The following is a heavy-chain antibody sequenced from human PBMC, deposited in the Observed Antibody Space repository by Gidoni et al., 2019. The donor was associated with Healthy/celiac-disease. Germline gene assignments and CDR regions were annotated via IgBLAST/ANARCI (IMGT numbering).Heavy chain of an antibody. CDR2: ISWNSGSI. J-gene: IGHJ5*02. V-gene: IGHV3-9*01. CDR3: AKDSKPSDSSGWYGFDP. CDR1: GFTLAANA. Sequence: EVQLVESGGGLVQPGRYLRLSCAASGFTLAANAMSWAGQAPGKGLVWVSGISWNSGSIGYADSVKGRFTISRDNAKNSLYLQMNSLRAEDTALYYCAKDSKPSDSSGWYGFDPWGQGTLVTVSS. D-gene: IGHD6-19*01.